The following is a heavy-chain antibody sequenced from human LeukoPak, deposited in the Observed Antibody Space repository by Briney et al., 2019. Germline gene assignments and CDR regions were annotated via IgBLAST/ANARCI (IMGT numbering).Heavy chain of an antibody. CDR1: GFTFSSYA. CDR3: ARVAYGDYGVFDY. CDR2: ISGSGGST. V-gene: IGHV3-23*01. J-gene: IGHJ4*02. Sequence: GGSLRLSCAASGFTFSSYAMSWVRQAPGKGLEWVSAISGSGGSTYYADSVKGRFTISRDNAKNTLYLQMNSLRAEDTAVYFCARVAYGDYGVFDYWGQGTLVTVSS. D-gene: IGHD4-17*01.